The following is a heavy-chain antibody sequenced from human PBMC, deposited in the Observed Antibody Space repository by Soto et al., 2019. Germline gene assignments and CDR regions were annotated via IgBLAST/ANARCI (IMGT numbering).Heavy chain of an antibody. Sequence: QVQLVQSGAEVKKPGASVKVSCKASEYTFTGYYIHWVRQAPGQGLEWMGWIDPNSGDTSHAQKFQGRVTMTRDTSISTAYMELSSLRSDDTALYYCARRGVWFGEIDYWGQGTLVTVSS. V-gene: IGHV1-2*02. CDR2: IDPNSGDT. CDR3: ARRGVWFGEIDY. D-gene: IGHD3-10*01. CDR1: EYTFTGYY. J-gene: IGHJ4*02.